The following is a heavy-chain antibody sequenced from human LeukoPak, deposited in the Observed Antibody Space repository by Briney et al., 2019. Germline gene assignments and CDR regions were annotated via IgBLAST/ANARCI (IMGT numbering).Heavy chain of an antibody. J-gene: IGHJ6*02. D-gene: IGHD6-13*01. CDR1: GYTFTSYA. CDR3: ARDLLIAAAGYGMDV. V-gene: IGHV1-3*01. CDR2: INAGNGNT. Sequence: GASVKVSCKASGYTFTSYAMHWVRQAPGQRLEWMGWINAGNGNTKYSQKFQGRVTITRDTSASTAYMELSSLRSEDTAVYYCARDLLIAAAGYGMDVWGQGTTVTVSS.